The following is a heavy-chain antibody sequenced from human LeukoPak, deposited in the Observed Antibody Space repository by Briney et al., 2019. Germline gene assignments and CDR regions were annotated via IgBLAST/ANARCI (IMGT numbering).Heavy chain of an antibody. D-gene: IGHD6-19*01. CDR3: TRNSGWYGLS. V-gene: IGHV3-23*01. Sequence: GGTLRLSCAASGFTFSSYGMSWVRQAPGKGLEWVSSIDYDGGSGHYADSVKGRFTISRDNSNNTLFLRLNSLRGEDTAVYYCTRNSGWYGLSWGQGTLVTVSS. J-gene: IGHJ1*01. CDR2: IDYDGGSG. CDR1: GFTFSSYG.